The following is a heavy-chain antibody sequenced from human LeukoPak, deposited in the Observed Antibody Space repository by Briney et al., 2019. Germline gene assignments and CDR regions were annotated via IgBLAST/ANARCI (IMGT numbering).Heavy chain of an antibody. CDR2: ISSDSGTI. CDR1: GLTFSTYS. V-gene: IGHV3-48*01. J-gene: IGHJ5*02. D-gene: IGHD1-14*01. Sequence: PGGSLRLSCGASGLTFSTYSMNWVRQAPGKGLEWVSYISSDSGTIYYADSVKGRFTISRDNAKKSLYLQMNSLRAEDTAVYYCARAAQPGFDPCGQGTLVTVSS. CDR3: ARAAQPGFDP.